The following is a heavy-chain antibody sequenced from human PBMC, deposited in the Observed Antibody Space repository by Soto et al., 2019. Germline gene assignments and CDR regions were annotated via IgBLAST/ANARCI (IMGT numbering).Heavy chain of an antibody. J-gene: IGHJ5*02. D-gene: IGHD1-26*01. CDR3: ARWISGSYSDWFDP. CDR1: GYIFTMYG. V-gene: IGHV1-18*04. CDR2: ISAHNGKT. Sequence: QVQLVQSEAEVKESGASVKVSCKASGYIFTMYGVTWVRQAPGQGLEWMGWISAHNGKTNYAQNLQGRVTRTTDTATSTAYMELRILRSDDTSIYFCARWISGSYSDWFDPWCHVTLVTVSS.